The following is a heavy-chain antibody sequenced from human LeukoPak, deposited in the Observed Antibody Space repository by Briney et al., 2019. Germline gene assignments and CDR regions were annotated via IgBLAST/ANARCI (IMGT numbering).Heavy chain of an antibody. CDR2: IYSGGST. CDR3: ARSHGYYGSSGSLGAFDI. D-gene: IGHD3-22*01. J-gene: IGHJ3*02. CDR1: GFTVSSNY. V-gene: IGHV3-66*02. Sequence: GGSLRLSCAASGFTVSSNYMSWVRQAPGKGPEWVSVIYSGGSTYYADSVKGRFTISRDNSKNTLYLQMNSLRAEDTAVYYCARSHGYYGSSGSLGAFDIWGQGTMVTVSS.